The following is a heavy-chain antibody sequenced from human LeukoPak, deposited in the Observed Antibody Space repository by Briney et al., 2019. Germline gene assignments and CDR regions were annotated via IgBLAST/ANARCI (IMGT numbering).Heavy chain of an antibody. Sequence: SVKVSCKASGGTFSSYVVSWVRQVPGQGLEWMGGIIPLFGTVNYAQKSQGRVTITTDESTSTVYMEPSSLRSEDTAVYYCARVRANLGDAFDIWGQGTMVTVSS. CDR3: ARVRANLGDAFDI. CDR1: GGTFSSYV. CDR2: IIPLFGTV. J-gene: IGHJ3*02. V-gene: IGHV1-69*05.